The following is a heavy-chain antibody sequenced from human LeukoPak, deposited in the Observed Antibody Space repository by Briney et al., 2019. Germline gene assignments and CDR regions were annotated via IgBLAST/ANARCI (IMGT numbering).Heavy chain of an antibody. CDR1: GGSFSTYY. J-gene: IGHJ2*01. CDR3: ARTGELVGYFDL. D-gene: IGHD1-26*01. V-gene: IGHV4-34*01. Sequence: SETLSLTCAVYGGSFSTYYWSWIRQPPGKGLGWIGEINHSGNTNYNPSLKSRVTISVDTSKSQFSLKLNSMTAADTAVYYCARTGELVGYFDLWGRGTLATVSS. CDR2: INHSGNT.